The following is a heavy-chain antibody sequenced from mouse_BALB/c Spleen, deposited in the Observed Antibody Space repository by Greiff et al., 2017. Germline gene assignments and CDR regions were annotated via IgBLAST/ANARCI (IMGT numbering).Heavy chain of an antibody. V-gene: IGHV6-6*02. CDR2: IRLKSNNYAT. Sequence: EVMLVESGGGLVQPGGSMKLSCVASGFTFSNYWMNWVRQSPEKGLEWVAEIRLKSNNYATHYAESVKGRFTISRDDSKSSVYLQMNNLRAEDTGIYYCTRPEIYYGYFDVWGAGTTVTVSS. CDR1: GFTFSNYW. CDR3: TRPEIYYGYFDV. J-gene: IGHJ1*01. D-gene: IGHD2-1*01.